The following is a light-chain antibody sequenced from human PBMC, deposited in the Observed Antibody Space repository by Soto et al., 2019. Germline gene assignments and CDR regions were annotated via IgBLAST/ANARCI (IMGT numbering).Light chain of an antibody. CDR3: QKYNGAPVT. CDR2: AAS. CDR1: QDIADY. V-gene: IGKV1-27*01. Sequence: DIQMTQPPSSLSASVGDRVTITCRASQDIADYLAWYQQKPGQVPNLLIYAASTLQSGVPSRFSGSGYGTHFTLTISSLQPEDVATYYCQKYNGAPVTFGQGTKVDIK. J-gene: IGKJ1*01.